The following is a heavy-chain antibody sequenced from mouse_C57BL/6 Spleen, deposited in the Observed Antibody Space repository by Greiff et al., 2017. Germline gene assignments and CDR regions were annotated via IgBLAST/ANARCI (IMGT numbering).Heavy chain of an antibody. CDR1: GFTFSDYG. Sequence: EVKLVESGGGLVKPGGSLKLSCAASGFTFSDYGMHWVRQAPEKGLEWVAYISSGSSTIYYADTVKGRFTISRDNAKNTLCLQMTSLRSEDTAMYYCARGNGNYGGFAYWGQGTLVTVSA. CDR3: ARGNGNYGGFAY. CDR2: ISSGSSTI. D-gene: IGHD2-1*01. V-gene: IGHV5-17*01. J-gene: IGHJ3*01.